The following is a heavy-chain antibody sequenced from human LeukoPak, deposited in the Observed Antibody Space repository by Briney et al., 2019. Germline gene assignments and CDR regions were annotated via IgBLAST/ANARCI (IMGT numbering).Heavy chain of an antibody. V-gene: IGHV4-30-4*01. CDR2: IYYSGST. Sequence: PSETLSLTCTVSGVSISSGDYYWSWIRQPPGKGLEWIGYIYYSGSTYYNPSLKSRVTISVDTSKNQFSLKLSSVTAADTAVYYCARDVSTVVPPGAFDIWGQGTMVTVSS. D-gene: IGHD4-23*01. J-gene: IGHJ3*02. CDR1: GVSISSGDYY. CDR3: ARDVSTVVPPGAFDI.